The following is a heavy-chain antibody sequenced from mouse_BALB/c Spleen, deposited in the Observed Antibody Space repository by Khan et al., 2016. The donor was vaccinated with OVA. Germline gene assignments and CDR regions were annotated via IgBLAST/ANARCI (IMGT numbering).Heavy chain of an antibody. J-gene: IGHJ3*01. CDR1: GYTFTDFP. Sequence: VELVESGAELVRPGVSLKISCKGSGYTFTDFPMHWVKQSHAKNLEWIGVVSTNYGDATYNQKFTGKATMTVDKSSSTAYMELARLTSEDSAIYYFARGGGGDRFAYWGQGTLVTVSA. CDR2: VSTNYGDA. CDR3: ARGGGGDRFAY. V-gene: IGHV1S137*01.